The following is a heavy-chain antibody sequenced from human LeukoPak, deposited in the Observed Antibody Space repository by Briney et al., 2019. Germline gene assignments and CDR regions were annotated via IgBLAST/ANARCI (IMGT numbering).Heavy chain of an antibody. CDR2: IYYSGST. Sequence: SETLSLTCTVSGGSISSSSYYWGWIRQPPGKGLEWIGSIYYSGSTYYNPSLKSRVTISVDTSKNQFSLKLSSVTAADTAVYYCARGGKVLWFGELIPYYYMDVWGKGTTVTVSS. CDR3: ARGGKVLWFGELIPYYYMDV. V-gene: IGHV4-39*07. D-gene: IGHD3-10*01. CDR1: GGSISSSSYY. J-gene: IGHJ6*03.